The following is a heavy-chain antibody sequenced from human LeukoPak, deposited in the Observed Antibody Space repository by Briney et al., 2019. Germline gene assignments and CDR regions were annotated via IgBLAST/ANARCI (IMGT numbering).Heavy chain of an antibody. Sequence: ASVKVSCKASGYTLTGYYMHWVRQAPGQGLEWMGWINPNSGGTNYAQKFQGRVTMTRDTSISTAYMELSRLRSDDTAVYYCARDPFGEQLVPISWGQGTLVTVSS. CDR1: GYTLTGYY. CDR3: ARDPFGEQLVPIS. V-gene: IGHV1-2*02. J-gene: IGHJ4*02. D-gene: IGHD6-13*01. CDR2: INPNSGGT.